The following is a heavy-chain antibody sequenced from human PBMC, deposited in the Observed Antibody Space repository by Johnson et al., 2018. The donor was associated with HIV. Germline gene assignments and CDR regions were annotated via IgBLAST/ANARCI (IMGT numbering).Heavy chain of an antibody. CDR2: INQYGSEE. CDR1: GFSFSSTW. V-gene: IGHV3-7*03. Sequence: VQLVESGGGLVQPGGSLRLSCAASGFSFSSTWMTWVRQAPGKGLEWVANINQYGSEEYYVDSVKGRFTISRDNAKNSMYLQMNTLNAEDTAVYYCASSTVMMTDDAFDIWGQGTVVTVSP. J-gene: IGHJ3*02. CDR3: ASSTVMMTDDAFDI. D-gene: IGHD4-11*01.